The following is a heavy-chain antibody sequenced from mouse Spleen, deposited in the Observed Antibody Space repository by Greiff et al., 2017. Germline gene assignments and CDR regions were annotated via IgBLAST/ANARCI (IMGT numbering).Heavy chain of an antibody. D-gene: IGHD4-1*01. CDR1: GYTFTDYY. Sequence: EVQLQQSGPELVKPGASVKISCKASGYTFTDYYMNWVKQSHGKSLEWIGDINPNNGGTSYNQKFKGKATLTVDKSSSTAYMELRSLTSEDSAVYYCARGPLNWDSFDYWGQGTTLTVSS. CDR2: INPNNGGT. J-gene: IGHJ2*01. V-gene: IGHV1-26*01. CDR3: ARGPLNWDSFDY.